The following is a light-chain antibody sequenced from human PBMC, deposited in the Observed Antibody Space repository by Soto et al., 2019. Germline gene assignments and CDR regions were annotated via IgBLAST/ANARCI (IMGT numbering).Light chain of an antibody. Sequence: EIVMTQFPATLAVSTGEKATLSCRASQSVTSNLAWYQQKPGQAPRLLMYGVSTRATGIPARFGGSGSATEFTLTISSLQSEDFAVYYCQQYHNWPPITFGQGMRLEIK. J-gene: IGKJ5*01. V-gene: IGKV3-15*01. CDR1: QSVTSN. CDR3: QQYHNWPPIT. CDR2: GVS.